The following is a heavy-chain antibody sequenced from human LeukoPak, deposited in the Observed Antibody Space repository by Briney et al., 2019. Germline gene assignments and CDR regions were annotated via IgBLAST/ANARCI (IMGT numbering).Heavy chain of an antibody. Sequence: SEPLSLPCAVYGGFFSGYYWSWIRQPPGKGLEWIGEINHSGSTNCNPSLKSRVTISVDTSKNQFSLKLSSVTAADTAVYYCARVSDYYYYYMDVWGKGTTVTVSS. CDR2: INHSGST. D-gene: IGHD6-25*01. CDR3: ARVSDYYYYYMDV. CDR1: GGFFSGYY. J-gene: IGHJ6*03. V-gene: IGHV4-34*01.